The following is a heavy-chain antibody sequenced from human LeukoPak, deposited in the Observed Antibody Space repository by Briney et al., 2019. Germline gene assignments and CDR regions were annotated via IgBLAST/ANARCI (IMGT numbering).Heavy chain of an antibody. J-gene: IGHJ5*02. Sequence: YYWSWIRQPPGKGLEWIGEINHSGSTNYNPSLKSRVTISVDTSKNQFSLKLSSVTAADTAVYYCARAGITIFGVVIIGNWFDPWGQGTLVTVSS. V-gene: IGHV4-34*01. CDR2: INHSGST. CDR1: YY. D-gene: IGHD3-3*01. CDR3: ARAGITIFGVVIIGNWFDP.